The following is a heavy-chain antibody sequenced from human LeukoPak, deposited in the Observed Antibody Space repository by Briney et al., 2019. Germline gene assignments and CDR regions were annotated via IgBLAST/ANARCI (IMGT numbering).Heavy chain of an antibody. CDR1: GLTFSSYI. CDR2: ISSSSRYI. Sequence: GGSLRLSCAASGLTFSSYIMKWVRQAPGKGLECVSSISSSSRYIYYADSVKGRFTISRDNAKNSLYLQMNSLRAEDTALYYCAREAYSNYGLDTWGQGTRVTVSS. J-gene: IGHJ5*02. D-gene: IGHD4-4*01. V-gene: IGHV3-21*01. CDR3: AREAYSNYGLDT.